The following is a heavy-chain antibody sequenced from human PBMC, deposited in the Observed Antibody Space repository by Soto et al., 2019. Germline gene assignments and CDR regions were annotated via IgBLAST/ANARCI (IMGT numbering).Heavy chain of an antibody. D-gene: IGHD3-3*01. CDR3: AGPSGPYYDFWSGYLWPGDYYYYGMDV. CDR2: INPSGGST. V-gene: IGHV1-46*01. J-gene: IGHJ6*02. Sequence: QVQLVQSGAEVKKPGASVKVSCKASGYTFTSYYMHWVRQAPGQGLEWMGIINPSGGSTSYAQKCQGRVTMTRDTSTSTVYMELSSLRSEDTAVYYCAGPSGPYYDFWSGYLWPGDYYYYGMDVWGQGTTVTVSS. CDR1: GYTFTSYY.